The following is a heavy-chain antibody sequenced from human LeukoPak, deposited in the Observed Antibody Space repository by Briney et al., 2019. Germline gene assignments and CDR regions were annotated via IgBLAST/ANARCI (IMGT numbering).Heavy chain of an antibody. D-gene: IGHD3-9*01. CDR1: GFTFSSYS. V-gene: IGHV3-21*01. J-gene: IGHJ6*02. CDR3: AREDDILTGLYGMDV. CDR2: ISSSSSYI. Sequence: GGSLRLSCAASGFTFSSYSMNWVRQAPGKGLEWVSSISSSSSYIYYADSVKGRFTISRDNAKNSLYLQMNSLRAEDTAVYYCAREDDILTGLYGMDVWGQGTTVTVSS.